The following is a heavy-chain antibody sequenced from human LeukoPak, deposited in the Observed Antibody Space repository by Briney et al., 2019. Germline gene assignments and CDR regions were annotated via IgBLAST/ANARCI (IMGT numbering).Heavy chain of an antibody. J-gene: IGHJ5*02. CDR3: ARDRKGRIVVVPAAQPSHNWFDP. CDR2: INTNTGNP. Sequence: GASVKVSCKASGYTFTSYAMNWVRQAPGQGLEWMGWINTNTGNPTYAQGFTGRFVFSLDTSVSTAYLQISSLKAEDTAVYYCARDRKGRIVVVPAAQPSHNWFDPWGQGTLVTVSS. V-gene: IGHV7-4-1*02. D-gene: IGHD2-2*01. CDR1: GYTFTSYA.